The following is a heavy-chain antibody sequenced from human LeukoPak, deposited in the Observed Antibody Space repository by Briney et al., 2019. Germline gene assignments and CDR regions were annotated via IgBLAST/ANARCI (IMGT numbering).Heavy chain of an antibody. CDR2: INWHGGST. CDR3: AREVSSPGNLDY. J-gene: IGHJ4*02. Sequence: RTGGSLRLPCAASGFPFDDLGVRWVRPAPGKGPEWVCGINWHGGSTGYADYGKGRFTISRDNAKNSLYLQMNSLRAEDTALYYCAREVSSPGNLDYWGQGTLVTVSS. CDR1: GFPFDDLG. V-gene: IGHV3-20*04. D-gene: IGHD6-13*01.